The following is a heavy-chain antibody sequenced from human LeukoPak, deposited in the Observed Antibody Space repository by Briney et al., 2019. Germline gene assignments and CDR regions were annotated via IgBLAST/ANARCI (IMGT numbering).Heavy chain of an antibody. J-gene: IGHJ3*02. CDR1: GFTFSSYA. D-gene: IGHD4-17*01. CDR2: ISGSGGST. Sequence: PGGSLRLSCAASGFTFSSYAMSWVRQAPGKGLEWVSAISGSGGSTYYADSVKGRFTISRDNSKNTLYLQMNSLRAEDTAVYYCAKLSRDYGDYELSDAFDIWGQGTMVTVSS. CDR3: AKLSRDYGDYELSDAFDI. V-gene: IGHV3-23*01.